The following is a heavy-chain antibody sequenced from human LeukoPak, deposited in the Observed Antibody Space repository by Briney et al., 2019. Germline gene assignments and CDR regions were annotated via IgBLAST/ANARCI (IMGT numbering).Heavy chain of an antibody. Sequence: SETLTLTCAVYGGSFSGYYWSWIRQPPGKGLEWIGEINHSGSTNYNPSLKSRVTISVDTSKNQFSLKLSSVTAADTAVYYCARPTNHDFWSGGFDYWGQGTLVTVSS. CDR1: GGSFSGYY. CDR2: INHSGST. CDR3: ARPTNHDFWSGGFDY. J-gene: IGHJ4*02. V-gene: IGHV4-34*01. D-gene: IGHD3-3*01.